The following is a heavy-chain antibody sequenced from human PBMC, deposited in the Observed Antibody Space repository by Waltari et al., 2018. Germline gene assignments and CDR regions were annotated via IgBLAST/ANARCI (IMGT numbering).Heavy chain of an antibody. V-gene: IGHV4-34*01. CDR1: GGSFRGSC. J-gene: IGHJ6*03. Sequence: QVQLQQWGAGLLKPSETMYLHCAVYGGSFRGSCWSWQRDTPGKGLEWIGEINHSGSTNHNPSLKSRVTISVDTSKNQFSLKLSSVTAADTAVYYCARQADGGSYYYYMDVWGKGTTVTISS. D-gene: IGHD3-16*01. CDR2: INHSGST. CDR3: ARQADGGSYYYYMDV.